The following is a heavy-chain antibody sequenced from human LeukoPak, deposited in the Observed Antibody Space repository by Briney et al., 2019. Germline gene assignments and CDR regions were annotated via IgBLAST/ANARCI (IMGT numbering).Heavy chain of an antibody. CDR1: GFTFSTYG. Sequence: PGRSLRLSCAASGFTFSTYGMHWVRQAPGKGLEWLTDIRYDGSNKYYTDSVKGRFTISRDNSKNTLYLQMSSLRAEDTAVYYCARDSNSYGSGATIDYWGQGTLVTVSS. D-gene: IGHD3-10*01. CDR3: ARDSNSYGSGATIDY. V-gene: IGHV3-33*01. J-gene: IGHJ4*02. CDR2: IRYDGSNK.